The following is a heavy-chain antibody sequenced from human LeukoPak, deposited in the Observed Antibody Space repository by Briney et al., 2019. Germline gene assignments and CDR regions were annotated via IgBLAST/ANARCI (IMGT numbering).Heavy chain of an antibody. CDR3: ARVSWIQLGWYFDL. CDR1: GFTLSSNY. CDR2: IYSGGST. D-gene: IGHD5-18*01. Sequence: GGSLRLSCAASGFTLSSNYMSWVRQAPGKGLEWVSVIYSGGSTYYADSVKGRFTISRDNAKNSLYLQMNSLRDEDTAVYYCARVSWIQLGWYFDLWGRGTLVTVSS. V-gene: IGHV3-66*01. J-gene: IGHJ2*01.